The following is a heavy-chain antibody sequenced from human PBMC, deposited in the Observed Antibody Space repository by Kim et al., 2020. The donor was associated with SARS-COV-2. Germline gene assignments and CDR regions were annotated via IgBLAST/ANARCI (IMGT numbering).Heavy chain of an antibody. Sequence: HKGRVTISVDTSKNQFSLKLSSVTAADTAVYYCARRGRWFGELLSDAFDIWGQGTMVTVSS. CDR3: ARRGRWFGELLSDAFDI. V-gene: IGHV4-39*01. D-gene: IGHD3-10*01. J-gene: IGHJ3*02.